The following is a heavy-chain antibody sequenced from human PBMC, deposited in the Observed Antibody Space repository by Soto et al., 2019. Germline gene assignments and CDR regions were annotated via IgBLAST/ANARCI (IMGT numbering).Heavy chain of an antibody. J-gene: IGHJ3*02. CDR1: GFTFSSYW. D-gene: IGHD3-3*01. CDR3: ARDPGFSPIPYYDFWSGSDDAFDI. V-gene: IGHV3-74*01. Sequence: PGGSLRLSCAASGFTFSSYWMHWVRQAPGKGLVWVSRINSDGSSTSYADSVKGRFTISRDNAKNTLYLQMNSLRAEDTAVYYCARDPGFSPIPYYDFWSGSDDAFDIWGQGTMVTVSS. CDR2: INSDGSST.